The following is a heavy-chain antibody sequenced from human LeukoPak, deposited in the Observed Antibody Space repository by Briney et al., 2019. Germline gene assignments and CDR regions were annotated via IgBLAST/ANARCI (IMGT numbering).Heavy chain of an antibody. CDR1: GGSISSGSYY. Sequence: SQTLSLTCTVSGGSISSGSYYWSWIRQPAGKGLEWIGRIYTSGSTNYNPSLKSRVTISVDTSKNQFSLKLSSVTAADTAVYYCARRRLWSGDRYDFDYWGQGTLVTVSP. V-gene: IGHV4-61*02. CDR2: IYTSGST. CDR3: ARRRLWSGDRYDFDY. J-gene: IGHJ4*02. D-gene: IGHD3-10*01.